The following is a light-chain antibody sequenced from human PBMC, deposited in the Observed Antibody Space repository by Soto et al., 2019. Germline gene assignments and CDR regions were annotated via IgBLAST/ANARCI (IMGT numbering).Light chain of an antibody. V-gene: IGKV3-20*01. CDR3: QQYESSPPLT. J-gene: IGKJ4*01. CDR2: GAS. CDR1: QSVTSNF. Sequence: EIVLTQSPGTLSLSPGERATLSCRASQSVTSNFLAWYQQKPGQAPRLLISGASNRATGIPDRFSGSGSGTDFTLTISRLEPADFAVYYCQQYESSPPLTFGGGTKVDI.